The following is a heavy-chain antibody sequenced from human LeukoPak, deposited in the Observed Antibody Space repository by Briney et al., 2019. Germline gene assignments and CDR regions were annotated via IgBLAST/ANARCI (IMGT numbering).Heavy chain of an antibody. J-gene: IGHJ5*02. CDR2: IIPIFGTA. CDR1: GGTFSSYA. V-gene: IGHV1-69*13. Sequence: SVKVACKASGGTFSSYAISWVRQAPGQGLEWMGGIIPIFGTANYAQKFQGRVTITADESTSTAYMELSSLRSEDTAVYYCARSYGGSWTHNWFDPWGQGTLVTVSS. CDR3: ARSYGGSWTHNWFDP. D-gene: IGHD2-15*01.